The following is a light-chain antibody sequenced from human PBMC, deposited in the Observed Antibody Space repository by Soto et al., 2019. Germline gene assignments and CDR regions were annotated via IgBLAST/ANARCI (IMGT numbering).Light chain of an antibody. J-gene: IGLJ1*01. V-gene: IGLV2-23*01. CDR1: SSDVGSYNL. CDR2: EGS. Sequence: QSVLTQPASVSGSPGQSITISCTGTSSDVGSYNLVSWYQQHPGKAPKLMIYEGSKRPSGVSNRFSGSRSGNTASVTISGLQAEDEADYYCCSYAGTNSRVFGTGTKLTVL. CDR3: CSYAGTNSRV.